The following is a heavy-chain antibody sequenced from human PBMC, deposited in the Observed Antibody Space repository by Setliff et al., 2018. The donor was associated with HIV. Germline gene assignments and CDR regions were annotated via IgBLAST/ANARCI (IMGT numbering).Heavy chain of an antibody. CDR3: VRGRDVDSGLLSERGDI. V-gene: IGHV1-46*01. D-gene: IGHD5-18*01. J-gene: IGHJ3*02. CDR1: GHTFTNYY. CDR2: INPRGGDT. Sequence: ASVKVSCKASGHTFTNYYIHWVRQAPGKGLEWMGIINPRGGDTTYLQKFQGRVTLTRDKSTSTLYMELDSPTSEDTAVYYCVRGRDVDSGLLSERGDIWGQGTLVTVSS.